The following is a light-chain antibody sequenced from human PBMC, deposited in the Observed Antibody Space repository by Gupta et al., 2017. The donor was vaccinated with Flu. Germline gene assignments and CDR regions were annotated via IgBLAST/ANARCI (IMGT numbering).Light chain of an antibody. CDR3: SSFTKTSTRVV. Sequence: QSALTQPASVSGSPGQSITISCTGTSSDVGGYEYVSWYQQHPGKAPKLMIFEVTNRPSGASNRFSGSKSGNTASLTISGLQSGDEAHYYCSSFTKTSTRVVFGGGTKLTVL. J-gene: IGLJ3*02. CDR2: EVT. CDR1: SSDVGGYEY. V-gene: IGLV2-14*01.